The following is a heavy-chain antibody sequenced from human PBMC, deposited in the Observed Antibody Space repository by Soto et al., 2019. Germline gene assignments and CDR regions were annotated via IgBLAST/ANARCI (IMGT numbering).Heavy chain of an antibody. CDR3: ARHIGVPGTRGFDY. CDR2: INHSGTA. CDR1: GASISDNNW. V-gene: IGHV4-4*02. D-gene: IGHD3-3*01. J-gene: IGHJ4*02. Sequence: QVQLQESGPGLVKPSGTLSLTCAVSGASISDNNWWSWVRQPPGKGLEWIGEINHSGTANYSPSLNSRVIISLDKSKNQISLQLSSVTAADSAVYYCARHIGVPGTRGFDYWGQGTLVTVSS.